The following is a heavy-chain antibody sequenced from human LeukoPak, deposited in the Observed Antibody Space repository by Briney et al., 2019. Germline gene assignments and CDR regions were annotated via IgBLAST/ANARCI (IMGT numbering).Heavy chain of an antibody. D-gene: IGHD3-22*01. V-gene: IGHV1-3*01. CDR1: GYTFTSYA. CDR2: INAGNGNT. CDR3: ARGENYYDSSGYYFRLSWYFDL. J-gene: IGHJ2*01. Sequence: ASVKVSCKASGYTFTSYAMHWVRQAPGQRLEWMGWINAGNGNTKYSQKFQGRVTITRDTSASTAYMELSSLRSEDTAVYYCARGENYYDSSGYYFRLSWYFDLWGRGTLVTVSS.